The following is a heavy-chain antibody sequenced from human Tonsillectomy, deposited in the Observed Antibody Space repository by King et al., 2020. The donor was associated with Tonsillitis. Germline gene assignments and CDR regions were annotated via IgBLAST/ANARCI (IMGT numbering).Heavy chain of an antibody. CDR2: IGPAGDT. J-gene: IGHJ2*01. CDR1: GFSFSSYD. Sequence: VQLVQSGGGLVQPGGSLRLSCAASGFSFSSYDMHWVRQTTGNGLEWVSAIGPAGDTYYPGSVKGRFTISRENAKNSLYLQMNSLRAGDTAVYYCARGYDSRGYHWYFDLWGRGTLVTVSS. V-gene: IGHV3-13*01. CDR3: ARGYDSRGYHWYFDL. D-gene: IGHD3-22*01.